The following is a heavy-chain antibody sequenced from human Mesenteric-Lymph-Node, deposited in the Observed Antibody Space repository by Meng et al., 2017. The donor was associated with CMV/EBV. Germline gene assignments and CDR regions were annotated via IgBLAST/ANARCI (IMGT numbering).Heavy chain of an antibody. CDR3: ARGEDRGYSPFDY. Sequence: CGVYGGSLSGYHWSWIRQPPEKGLEWIGEINHSGSTNYNLSLRSRVTISVDTSKNQFSLNVTSVTAADTAIYYCARGEDRGYSPFDYWGQGALVTVSS. CDR1: GGSLSGYH. V-gene: IGHV4-34*01. D-gene: IGHD2-15*01. J-gene: IGHJ4*02. CDR2: INHSGST.